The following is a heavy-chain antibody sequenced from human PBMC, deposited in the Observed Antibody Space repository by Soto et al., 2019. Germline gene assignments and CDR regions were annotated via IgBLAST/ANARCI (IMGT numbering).Heavy chain of an antibody. Sequence: SETLSLTCTVSGGSITTTGYSWSWIRQPPGRGLEWIGYIYYSGSTYYRPSLKSRVIISMDESNNQFSLTLGSVTAADTAIYYCARLGFCGLVNCPDYWGQGTLDTVSS. J-gene: IGHJ4*02. CDR3: ARLGFCGLVNCPDY. CDR1: GGSITTTGYS. CDR2: IYYSGST. D-gene: IGHD2-15*01. V-gene: IGHV4-30-2*01.